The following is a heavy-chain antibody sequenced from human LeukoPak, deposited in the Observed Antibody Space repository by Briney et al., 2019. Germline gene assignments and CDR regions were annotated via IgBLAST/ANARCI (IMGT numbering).Heavy chain of an antibody. CDR3: ARVVSVAGTDWFDP. J-gene: IGHJ5*02. CDR2: IYSGGST. V-gene: IGHV3-66*01. Sequence: GGSLRLSCAASGFTVSSNYMSWVRQAPGKGLEWVSVIYSGGSTYYADSVKGRFTISRDNSKNTLYFQMNSLRAEDTAVYYCARVVSVAGTDWFDPWGQGTLVTVSS. CDR1: GFTVSSNY. D-gene: IGHD6-19*01.